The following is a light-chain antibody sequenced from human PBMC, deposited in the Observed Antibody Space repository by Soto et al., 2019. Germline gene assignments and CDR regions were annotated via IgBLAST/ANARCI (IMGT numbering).Light chain of an antibody. Sequence: QYALTQPASVFGPPGQSITISCTSSTSDVGSYIFVSWYQQNPGKAPKLMIYEATKRPSGVSNRFSGSQSGNTASLTISGLQAEDEGDYHCCSYAGDSTWVFGGGTKLTV. V-gene: IGLV2-23*01. J-gene: IGLJ3*02. CDR2: EAT. CDR1: TSDVGSYIF. CDR3: CSYAGDSTWV.